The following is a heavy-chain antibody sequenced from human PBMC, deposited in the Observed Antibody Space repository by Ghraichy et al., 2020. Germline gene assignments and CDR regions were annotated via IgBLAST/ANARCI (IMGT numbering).Heavy chain of an antibody. CDR1: GYTFTSYA. Sequence: ASVKVSCKASGYTFTSYAMHWVRQAPGQRLEWMGWINAGNGNTKYSQKFQGRVTITRDTSASTAYMELSSLRSEDTAVYYCARDLVRIVVVPAAIGYWGQGTLVTVSS. V-gene: IGHV1-3*01. CDR3: ARDLVRIVVVPAAIGY. D-gene: IGHD2-2*01. J-gene: IGHJ4*02. CDR2: INAGNGNT.